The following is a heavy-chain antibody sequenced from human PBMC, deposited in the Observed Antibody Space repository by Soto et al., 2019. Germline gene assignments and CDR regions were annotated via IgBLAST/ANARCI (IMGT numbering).Heavy chain of an antibody. J-gene: IGHJ4*02. Sequence: PSETLSLTCTVSGGSISSYYWSWVRQPPGKGLEWIGYIYYSGSTNYNPSLKSRVTISVDTSKNQFSLKLSSVTAADTAVYYCARVGYSSGWYSGHYDCWGQGTLVTVSS. CDR1: GGSISSYY. D-gene: IGHD6-19*01. V-gene: IGHV4-59*01. CDR3: ARVGYSSGWYSGHYDC. CDR2: IYYSGST.